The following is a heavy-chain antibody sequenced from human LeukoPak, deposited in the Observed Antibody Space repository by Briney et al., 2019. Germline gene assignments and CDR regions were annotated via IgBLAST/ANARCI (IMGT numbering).Heavy chain of an antibody. J-gene: IGHJ6*02. V-gene: IGHV1-69*13. D-gene: IGHD6-19*01. Sequence: SVKVSCKASGGTFSSYAISWVRQAPGQGLEWMGGIIPIFGTANYAQKFQGRVTITADESTSTAYMELSSLRSEDTAVYYCARDRDLQWLIPSTGYYYYGVDVWGQGTTVTVSS. CDR2: IIPIFGTA. CDR1: GGTFSSYA. CDR3: ARDRDLQWLIPSTGYYYYGVDV.